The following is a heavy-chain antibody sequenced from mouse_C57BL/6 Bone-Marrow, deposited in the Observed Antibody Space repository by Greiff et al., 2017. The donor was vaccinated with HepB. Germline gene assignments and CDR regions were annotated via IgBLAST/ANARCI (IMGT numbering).Heavy chain of an antibody. Sequence: EVKVVESGGGLVKPGGSLKLSCAASGFTFSDYGMHWVRQAPEKGLEWVAYISSGSSTIYYADTVKGRFTISRDNAKNTLFLQMTSLRSEDTAMYYCARRRANWEREHAMDYWGQGTSVTVSS. J-gene: IGHJ4*01. CDR2: ISSGSSTI. V-gene: IGHV5-17*01. D-gene: IGHD4-1*01. CDR1: GFTFSDYG. CDR3: ARRRANWEREHAMDY.